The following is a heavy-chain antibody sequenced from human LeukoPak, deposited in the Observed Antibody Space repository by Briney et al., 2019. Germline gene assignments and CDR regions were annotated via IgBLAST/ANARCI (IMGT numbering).Heavy chain of an antibody. J-gene: IGHJ4*02. V-gene: IGHV4-59*01. CDR2: IHNSGST. CDR3: VREGYDSSGYYLDS. Sequence: SETLSLTCTVSGGSIGSYYWSWFRQPPGKGLEWFGWIHNSGSTENNPSLKSRVTMSVDTSKNQISLRLYSVTAADTAVYYCVREGYDSSGYYLDSWGQGTLVTVSS. CDR1: GGSIGSYY. D-gene: IGHD3-22*01.